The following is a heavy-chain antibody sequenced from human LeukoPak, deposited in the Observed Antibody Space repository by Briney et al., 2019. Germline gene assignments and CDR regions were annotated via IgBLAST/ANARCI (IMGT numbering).Heavy chain of an antibody. Sequence: ASVKVSCTTSGYTFTNNAITWVRRAPGQGLEWLGWISVYNGNTNYAQKLQGRVTVTTDTSTTTVYMELRSLRSDDTAVYYCARNHPYYYDSNGLYYFDYWGQGTLVTVSS. D-gene: IGHD3-22*01. CDR3: ARNHPYYYDSNGLYYFDY. J-gene: IGHJ4*02. CDR1: GYTFTNNA. CDR2: ISVYNGNT. V-gene: IGHV1-18*01.